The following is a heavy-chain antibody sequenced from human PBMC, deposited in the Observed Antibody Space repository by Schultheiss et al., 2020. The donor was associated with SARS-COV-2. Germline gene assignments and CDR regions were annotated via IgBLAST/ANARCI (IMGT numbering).Heavy chain of an antibody. CDR1: GFTFSDHY. CDR2: ISTTGYTM. J-gene: IGHJ4*02. V-gene: IGHV3-11*04. CDR3: ARGGLGAATGFDY. Sequence: GGSLRLSCAASGFTFSDHYIDWVRQAPGKGLEWVAHISTTGYTMYYADSVKGRFTISRDNAKNTLYLQMGSLRVEDMAVYYCARGGLGAATGFDYWGQGTLVTVSS. D-gene: IGHD1-26*01.